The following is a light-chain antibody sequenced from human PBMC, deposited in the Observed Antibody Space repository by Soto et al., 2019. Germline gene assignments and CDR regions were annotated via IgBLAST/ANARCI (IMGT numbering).Light chain of an antibody. V-gene: IGKV3-15*01. CDR2: GAS. J-gene: IGKJ3*01. CDR1: HSVSDN. CDR3: QQSYTTPRT. Sequence: EIMMTQSPATLSVSPGERATLSCRASHSVSDNLAWYQQKPGQAPRLLIYGASTRATGIPARISGSGSGTEFTLTISSLQSEDFATYYCQQSYTTPRTFGPGTKVDIK.